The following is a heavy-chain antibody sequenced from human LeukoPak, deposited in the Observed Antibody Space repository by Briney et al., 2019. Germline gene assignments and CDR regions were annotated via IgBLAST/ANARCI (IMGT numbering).Heavy chain of an antibody. CDR1: GGSINNYY. CDR2: IYYTGST. J-gene: IGHJ4*02. D-gene: IGHD1-26*01. V-gene: IGHV4-59*08. CDR3: ARHPSVGATTGFDY. Sequence: SETLSLTCTVSGGSINNYYWSWVRQPPGAGLEWLAYIYYTGSTNYNPSLKTRLTISVDTSKNQFSLKLSSVTAADTAVYYCARHPSVGATTGFDYWGQGTLVIVSS.